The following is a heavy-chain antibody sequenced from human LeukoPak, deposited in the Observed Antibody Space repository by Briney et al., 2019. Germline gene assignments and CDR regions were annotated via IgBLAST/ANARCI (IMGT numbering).Heavy chain of an antibody. D-gene: IGHD2-15*01. V-gene: IGHV3-15*01. CDR3: TTDYCSDGSCPGAFDM. J-gene: IGHJ3*02. CDR1: GFTFSDAW. Sequence: PGGSLRLSCVASGFTFSDAWMGWVRQAPGKGLEWVARIRSRTEGGAADYAAPVKGRFTISRDDSENTLSLQMNSLKSEDTAVYYCTTDYCSDGSCPGAFDMWGQGTMVTVSS. CDR2: IRSRTEGGAA.